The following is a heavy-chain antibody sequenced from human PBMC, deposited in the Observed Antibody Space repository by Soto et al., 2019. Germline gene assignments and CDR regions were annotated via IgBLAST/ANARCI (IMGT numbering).Heavy chain of an antibody. Sequence: ASVKVSCKASGYTFTSYYMHWVRQAPGQGLEWMGIINPSGGSTSYAQKFQGRVTMTRDTSTSTVYMELSSLRSEDTAVYYCARDFEDTAMVMRFFDYWGQGTLVTLSS. V-gene: IGHV1-46*01. CDR1: GYTFTSYY. J-gene: IGHJ4*02. CDR2: INPSGGST. D-gene: IGHD5-18*01. CDR3: ARDFEDTAMVMRFFDY.